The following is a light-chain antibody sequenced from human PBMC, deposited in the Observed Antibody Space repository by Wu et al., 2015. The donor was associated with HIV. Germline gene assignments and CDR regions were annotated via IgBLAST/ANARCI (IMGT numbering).Light chain of an antibody. V-gene: IGKV3-20*01. CDR1: QSLSSRN. J-gene: IGKJ1*01. CDR2: GAS. Sequence: LSCRASQSLSSRNFSPGTTTTPWPASPRLLIYGASSRATGIPDRFSGSGSGTDFTLTITRLEPEDFAVYYCQHYGSSQWTFGQGTKVEIK. CDR3: QHYGSSQWT.